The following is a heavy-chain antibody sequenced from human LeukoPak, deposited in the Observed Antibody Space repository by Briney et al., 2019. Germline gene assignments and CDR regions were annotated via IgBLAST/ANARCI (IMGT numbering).Heavy chain of an antibody. D-gene: IGHD2-21*01. Sequence: GSLRLSCVASGFTFSSNVMIWVRQAPGKGLEWVSSIPASGGSTYYADSVKGRFTISRDNSKNSLYLQMNSLRAEDTAAYYCASVNGDGAEYFQHWAQAPWSPSPQ. J-gene: IGHJ1*01. CDR1: GFTFSSNV. V-gene: IGHV3-23*01. CDR2: IPASGGST. CDR3: ASVNGDGAEYFQH.